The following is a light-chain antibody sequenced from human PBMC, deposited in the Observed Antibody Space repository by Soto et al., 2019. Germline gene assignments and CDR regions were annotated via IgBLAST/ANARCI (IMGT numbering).Light chain of an antibody. CDR2: LGS. CDR3: MQAVQTPPT. Sequence: DIVMTQSPLSLPVTPGEPASISCRSSQSLRHSNGYNYLDWYLQKSGQSPQLLIYLGSNRASGVPDRFRGSGSGTDFTLKISRVEAEDVGVYYCMQAVQTPPTFGPGTKVDIK. CDR1: QSLRHSNGYNY. V-gene: IGKV2-28*01. J-gene: IGKJ3*01.